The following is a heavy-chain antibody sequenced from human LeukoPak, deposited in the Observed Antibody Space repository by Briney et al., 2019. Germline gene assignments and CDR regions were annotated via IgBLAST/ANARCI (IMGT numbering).Heavy chain of an antibody. V-gene: IGHV3-11*01. Sequence: GGSLRLSCAASGFTFSDFYMSCLRQTPGKGLEWVSYISPNGTTMDYADSVKGRFTISRDNAKDSLYLQMDNLGADDTAVYYCAKGHTYGMIWGQGTLVTVSS. CDR2: ISPNGTTM. CDR1: GFTFSDFY. J-gene: IGHJ1*01. CDR3: AKGHTYGMI. D-gene: IGHD5-18*01.